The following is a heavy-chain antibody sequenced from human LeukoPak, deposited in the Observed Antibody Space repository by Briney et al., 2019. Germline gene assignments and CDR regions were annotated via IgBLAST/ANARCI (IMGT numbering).Heavy chain of an antibody. D-gene: IGHD6-13*01. J-gene: IGHJ4*02. V-gene: IGHV5-51*01. Sequence: GESLKISCKGSGYSFTNYWIGWVRQMPGKGVEWMGVISPDGSDTRYSPSFQGQVTISDDKSITTAYLQWSSLQASDTAMYYCARLTSSWSFDYWGQGTLVTVSS. CDR3: ARLTSSWSFDY. CDR1: GYSFTNYW. CDR2: ISPDGSDT.